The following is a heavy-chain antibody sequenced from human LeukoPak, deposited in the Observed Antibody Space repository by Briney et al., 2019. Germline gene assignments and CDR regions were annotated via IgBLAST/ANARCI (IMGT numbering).Heavy chain of an antibody. V-gene: IGHV4-59*01. CDR2: IYHTETA. J-gene: IGHJ6*04. CDR1: GGSISGYL. CDR3: TRGDSSRWSRPYFYGMDV. D-gene: IGHD6-13*01. Sequence: SETLSLTCGVSGGSISGYLWTWIRQPPGKGLEWIGYIYHTETATYNPSLKSRLTISVDTSRNQVSLTLTSVTAADTAVYYCTRGDSSRWSRPYFYGMDVWGKGTTVTVSS.